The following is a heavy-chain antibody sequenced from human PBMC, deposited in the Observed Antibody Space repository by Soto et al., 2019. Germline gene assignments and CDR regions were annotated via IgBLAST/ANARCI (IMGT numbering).Heavy chain of an antibody. CDR1: VFTFSRYG. J-gene: IGHJ6*02. CDR3: AREKITMIVAPDYYGMDV. V-gene: IGHV3-33*01. D-gene: IGHD3-22*01. CDR2: IWYDGSNK. Sequence: WGSLRLSCSASVFTFSRYGMHWFRQAPGKGMEWVAVIWYDGSNKYYADSVKGRFTISRDNSKNTLYLQMNSLRAEDTAVYYCAREKITMIVAPDYYGMDVWGQGTTVTVSS.